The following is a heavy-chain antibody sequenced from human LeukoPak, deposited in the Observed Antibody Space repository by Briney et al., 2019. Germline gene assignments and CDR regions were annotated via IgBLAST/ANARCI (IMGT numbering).Heavy chain of an antibody. V-gene: IGHV4-4*02. CDR2: ISLTGET. CDR1: GGSISSTNW. D-gene: IGHD6-6*01. Sequence: SETLSLTCGVSGGSISSTNWWSWVRQPPGQGLEWIGEISLTGETNYNPSLKSRVTLSVDTSKNQFSLKLSSVTAADTAVYYCARTIAARPSGGYWGQGTLVTVSA. CDR3: ARTIAARPSGGY. J-gene: IGHJ4*02.